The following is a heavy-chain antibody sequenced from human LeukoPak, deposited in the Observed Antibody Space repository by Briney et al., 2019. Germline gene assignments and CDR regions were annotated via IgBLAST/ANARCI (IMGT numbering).Heavy chain of an antibody. D-gene: IGHD3-10*01. Sequence: ASVKVSCKASGYTFTSYDINWVRQATGHGLEWMGWMNPNSGNTGYAQKFQGRVTMTRNTSISTAYMELSSLRAEDTAVYYCARGGRGKFWFRDLLYGVGSKNWFDPWGQGTLVTVCS. V-gene: IGHV1-8*01. CDR1: GYTFTSYD. J-gene: IGHJ5*02. CDR3: ARGGRGKFWFRDLLYGVGSKNWFDP. CDR2: MNPNSGNT.